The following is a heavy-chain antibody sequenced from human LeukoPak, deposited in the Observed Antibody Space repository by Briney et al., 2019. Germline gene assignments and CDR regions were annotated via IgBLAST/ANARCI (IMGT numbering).Heavy chain of an antibody. V-gene: IGHV3-74*01. CDR3: ARDYYDSSGYCDY. CDR2: INSDGSST. CDR1: GFTFSSYW. J-gene: IGHJ4*02. D-gene: IGHD3-22*01. Sequence: GGSLRLSCAASGFTFSSYWMHWVRQAPGKGLVWVSRINSDGSSTSYADSVKGRFTISRDNAKNSLYLQMNSLRAEDTAVYYCARDYYDSSGYCDYWGQGTLVTVSS.